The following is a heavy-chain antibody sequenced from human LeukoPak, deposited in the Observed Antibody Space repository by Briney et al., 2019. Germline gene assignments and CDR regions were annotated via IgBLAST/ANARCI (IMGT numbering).Heavy chain of an antibody. D-gene: IGHD1-14*01. CDR2: IIPIFGTA. CDR3: ARERGIRDAFDF. CDR1: GGTFSSYA. V-gene: IGHV1-69*05. Sequence: SVKVSCKASGGTFSSYAISWVRQAPGQGLEWMGGIIPIFGTANYAQEFQGRVTLTRDTSATTAYLEVSSLRPEDMAVYYCARERGIRDAFDFWGQGTMVTVSS. J-gene: IGHJ3*01.